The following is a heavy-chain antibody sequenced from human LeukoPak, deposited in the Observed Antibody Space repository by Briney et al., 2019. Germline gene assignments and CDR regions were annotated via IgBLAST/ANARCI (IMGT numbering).Heavy chain of an antibody. D-gene: IGHD3-10*01. Sequence: SETLSLTCTVSGGSISSYYWSWIRQPPGKGLEWIGYIYYSGSTNYNPSLKSRVTISVDTSKNQFSLKLSTVTAADTAVYYCARGPRVNFDYWGQGTLVTVSS. J-gene: IGHJ4*02. CDR3: ARGPRVNFDY. CDR1: GGSISSYY. V-gene: IGHV4-59*01. CDR2: IYYSGST.